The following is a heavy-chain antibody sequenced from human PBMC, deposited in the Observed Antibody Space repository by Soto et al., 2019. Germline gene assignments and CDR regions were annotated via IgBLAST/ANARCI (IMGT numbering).Heavy chain of an antibody. D-gene: IGHD6-13*01. J-gene: IGHJ3*02. Sequence: QLQLQESGPGLVQPSETLSLTCTVSGDSIPESYWSWIRPAPGKALSWIGFIYHSGITKYNASLKGRATISIDRSNSQVSLRLTSVTSADTAVYYCARGMAAAGDTFDIWGQGTMVTVSS. CDR3: ARGMAAAGDTFDI. CDR2: IYHSGIT. CDR1: GDSIPESY. V-gene: IGHV4-59*01.